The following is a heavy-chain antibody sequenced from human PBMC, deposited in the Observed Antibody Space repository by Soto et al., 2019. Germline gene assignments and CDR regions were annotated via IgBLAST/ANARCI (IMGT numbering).Heavy chain of an antibody. V-gene: IGHV3-30*04. D-gene: IGHD2-21*02. J-gene: IGHJ3*02. CDR1: GFTFSSYA. Sequence: GGSLRLSCAASGFTFSSYAMHWVRQAPGKGLEWVAVISYDGSNKYYADSVKGRFTISRDNSKNTLYLQMNSLRAEDAAVYYCARSDCGGDCYSDDASDIWGQGTMVTVSS. CDR2: ISYDGSNK. CDR3: ARSDCGGDCYSDDASDI.